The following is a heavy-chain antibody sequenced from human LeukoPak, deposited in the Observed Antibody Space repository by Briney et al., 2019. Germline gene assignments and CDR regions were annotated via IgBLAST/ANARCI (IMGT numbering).Heavy chain of an antibody. CDR1: GFTFSSYE. D-gene: IGHD3-22*01. Sequence: GGSLRLSCAASGFTFSSYEMNWVRQAPGKGLEWVAHISSSGSNNYNADSVKGRFTIPRDNAKNTLYLQMNSLRAEDTAVYYCAKDGYYDSSAYYYVRYFDLWGRGTLVTVSS. CDR2: ISSSGSNN. CDR3: AKDGYYDSSAYYYVRYFDL. V-gene: IGHV3-48*03. J-gene: IGHJ2*01.